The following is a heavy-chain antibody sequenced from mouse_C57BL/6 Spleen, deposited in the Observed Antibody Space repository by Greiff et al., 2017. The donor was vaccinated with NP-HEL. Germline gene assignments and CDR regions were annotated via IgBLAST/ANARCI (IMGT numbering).Heavy chain of an antibody. J-gene: IGHJ2*01. CDR3: ARELGTTVVARDY. CDR2: IYPSDSET. CDR1: GYTFTSYW. D-gene: IGHD1-1*01. V-gene: IGHV1-61*01. Sequence: QVQLQQSGAELVRPGSSVKLSCKASGYTFTSYWMDWVKQRPGQGLEWIGNIYPSDSETHYNQKFKDKATLTVDKSSSTAYMQLSSLTSEDSAVYYCARELGTTVVARDYWGQGTTLTVSS.